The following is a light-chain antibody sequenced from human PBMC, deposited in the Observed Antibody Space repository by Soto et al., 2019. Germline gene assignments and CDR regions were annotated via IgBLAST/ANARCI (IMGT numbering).Light chain of an antibody. Sequence: EFVLTQSPGTLSLSPGERATLSCRASQSVSSSYLAWYQQKPGQAPRLLIYAASSGAIGIPDRFSGSGSGTDFTLTISSLQPEDSAVSYCQQCCCSPDTFGQGTKLEIK. CDR1: QSVSSSY. J-gene: IGKJ2*01. V-gene: IGKV3-20*01. CDR2: AAS. CDR3: QQCCCSPDT.